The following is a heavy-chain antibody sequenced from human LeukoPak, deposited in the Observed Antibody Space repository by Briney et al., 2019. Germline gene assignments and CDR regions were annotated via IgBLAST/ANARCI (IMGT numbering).Heavy chain of an antibody. D-gene: IGHD2-21*02. Sequence: ASVKVSCKASGYTFTGYYIHWVRQAPGQGLEWMGWINPNSGGTNYAQKFQGRVTMTRDTSSSTAYMELSRLRSDDTAVYYCARIGYCGGDCYSNFGDYYGMDVWGQGTTVTVSS. CDR3: ARIGYCGGDCYSNFGDYYGMDV. CDR1: GYTFTGYY. V-gene: IGHV1-2*02. J-gene: IGHJ6*02. CDR2: INPNSGGT.